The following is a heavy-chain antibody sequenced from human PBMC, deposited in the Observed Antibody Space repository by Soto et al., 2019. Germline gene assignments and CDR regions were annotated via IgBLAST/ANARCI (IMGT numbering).Heavy chain of an antibody. D-gene: IGHD5-12*01. CDR2: FYYSGST. V-gene: IGHV4-39*01. CDR3: ARGRWLRSSVDY. CDR1: GGSISSGPYS. J-gene: IGHJ4*02. Sequence: SETLSLTCSVSGGSISSGPYSWGWIRQPPGKGLEWIGTFYYSGSTRYNPSLKSRVTISVDTSKNQFSLRVSSVTAADTAVYYCARGRWLRSSVDYWGQGTLVTVSS.